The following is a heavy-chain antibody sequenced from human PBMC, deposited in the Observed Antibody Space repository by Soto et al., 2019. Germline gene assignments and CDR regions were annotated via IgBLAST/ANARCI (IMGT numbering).Heavy chain of an antibody. D-gene: IGHD6-13*01. CDR1: GFTFDDYT. CDR2: ISWDGGST. V-gene: IGHV3-43*01. CDR3: AKGTYSSPRFYYYYGMDV. J-gene: IGHJ6*02. Sequence: GGSLRLSCAASGFTFDDYTMHWVRQAPGKGLERVSLISWDGGSTYYAGSVKGRFTISRDNSKNSLYPQMNSLRTEDTALYYCAKGTYSSPRFYYYYGMDVWGQGTTVTVSS.